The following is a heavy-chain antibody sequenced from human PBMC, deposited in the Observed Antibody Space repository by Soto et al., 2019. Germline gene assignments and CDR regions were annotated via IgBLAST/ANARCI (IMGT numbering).Heavy chain of an antibody. CDR2: IYWADDQ. V-gene: IGHV2-5*02. CDR3: AHKRDVSRGFKY. CDR1: GFSFSVNGVA. D-gene: IGHD3-10*01. J-gene: IGHJ4*02. Sequence: QITLKESGPTLVKPTQTLTLTCTFSGFSFSVNGVALGWIRQPPGQALEWLALIYWADDQRYNPSLKDRLTITKDTSRNQVVLTMTNMDPVDTATYYCAHKRDVSRGFKYSGQGTLVTVSS.